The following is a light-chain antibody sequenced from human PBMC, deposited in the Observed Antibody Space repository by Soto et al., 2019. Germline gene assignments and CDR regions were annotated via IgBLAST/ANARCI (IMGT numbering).Light chain of an antibody. Sequence: EIVLTQSPATLSLSPGERATLSCRASQSVSRYLAWYQQKPGQPPRLLIYDASNRATGIPARFSGSGSGTGFTLTISSLEPEDFAVYYCQQRTNWPPYTFGQGTKVEIK. CDR3: QQRTNWPPYT. J-gene: IGKJ2*01. CDR1: QSVSRY. CDR2: DAS. V-gene: IGKV3-11*01.